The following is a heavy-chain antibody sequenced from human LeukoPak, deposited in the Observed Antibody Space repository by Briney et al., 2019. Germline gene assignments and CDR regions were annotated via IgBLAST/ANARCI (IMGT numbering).Heavy chain of an antibody. J-gene: IGHJ3*02. D-gene: IGHD2-2*01. CDR1: GGSISSGTYY. V-gene: IGHV4-39*07. Sequence: SETLSLTCIVSGGSISSGTYYWGWIRQPPGKGLEWIGSIYYSGSTYYNPSLKSRVTISVDTSKNQFSLKLSSVTAADTAVYYCARVGRIPAAQDAFDIWGQGTMVTVSS. CDR2: IYYSGST. CDR3: ARVGRIPAAQDAFDI.